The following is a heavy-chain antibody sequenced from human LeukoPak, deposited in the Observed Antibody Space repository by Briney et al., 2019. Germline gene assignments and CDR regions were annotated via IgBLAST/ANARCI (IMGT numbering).Heavy chain of an antibody. CDR3: ARDRPYGSGSGEDY. D-gene: IGHD3-10*01. CDR2: IYYSGST. V-gene: IGHV4-39*07. Sequence: SETLFLTCTVSGGSISSSSYYWGWIRQPPGKGLEWIGSIYYSGSTYYNPSLKSRVTISVDTSKNQFSLKLSSVTAADTAVYYCARDRPYGSGSGEDYWGQGTLVTVSS. CDR1: GGSISSSSYY. J-gene: IGHJ4*02.